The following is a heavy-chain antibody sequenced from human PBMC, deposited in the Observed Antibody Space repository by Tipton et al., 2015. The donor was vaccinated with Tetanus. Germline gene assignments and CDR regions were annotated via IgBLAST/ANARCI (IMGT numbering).Heavy chain of an antibody. Sequence: TLSITCTVSGGSISSYYWSWIRQPPGEGLEWIGYISHRGSTNYNPSLKSRVTMSVDTSKNQFSLRLSSVTAADTAVYYCARIRQVGKPGPFFDYWGQGTLVTVSS. CDR3: ARIRQVGKPGPFFDY. CDR2: ISHRGST. V-gene: IGHV4-59*01. D-gene: IGHD7-27*01. CDR1: GGSISSYY. J-gene: IGHJ4*02.